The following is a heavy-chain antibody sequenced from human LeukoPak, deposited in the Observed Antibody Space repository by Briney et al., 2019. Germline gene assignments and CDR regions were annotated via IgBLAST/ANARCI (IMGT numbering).Heavy chain of an antibody. V-gene: IGHV3-30*04. CDR1: GFTFSISA. J-gene: IGHJ4*02. CDR2: ISFDGSKK. Sequence: GGSLRLSCAASGFTFSISAMHWVRQAPGKGLEWVAVISFDGSKKYYADSVKGRFTVSRDNSKSTLFLQMSTLRPDDTADYYCATLTGTTGSDDYWGQGTLVTVSS. CDR3: ATLTGTTGSDDY. D-gene: IGHD1-20*01.